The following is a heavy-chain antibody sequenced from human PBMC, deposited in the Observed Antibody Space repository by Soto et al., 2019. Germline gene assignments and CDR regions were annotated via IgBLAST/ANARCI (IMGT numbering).Heavy chain of an antibody. Sequence: PGGSLRLSCAASGFTFSSYSMNWVRQAPGKGLEWVSSISSSSSYIYYADSVKGRFTISRDNAKNSLYLQMNSLRAEDTAVYYCARDSCSCGSCYYYYYYGMDVWGQGTTVTVSS. CDR2: ISSSSSYI. V-gene: IGHV3-21*01. CDR1: GFTFSSYS. CDR3: ARDSCSCGSCYYYYYYGMDV. D-gene: IGHD2-15*01. J-gene: IGHJ6*02.